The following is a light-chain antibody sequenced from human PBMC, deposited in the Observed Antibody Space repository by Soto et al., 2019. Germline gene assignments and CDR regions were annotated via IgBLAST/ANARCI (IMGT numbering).Light chain of an antibody. Sequence: QSVLTQPASVSGSPGQSITISCTGTSSDVGLYNLVSWYQQLPGKAPKLIIYEVNERPSGISDRFSGSKSGNTASPTISGLQDEDEADYYCCSYVGSSIVMFGGGTKLTVL. CDR1: SSDVGLYNL. J-gene: IGLJ3*02. V-gene: IGLV2-23*02. CDR3: CSYVGSSIVM. CDR2: EVN.